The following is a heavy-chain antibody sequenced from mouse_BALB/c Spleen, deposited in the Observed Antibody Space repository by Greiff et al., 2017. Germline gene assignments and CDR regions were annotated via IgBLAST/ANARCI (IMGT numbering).Heavy chain of an antibody. CDR3: ARSGAYYGNYWYFDV. CDR1: GFTFSSFG. V-gene: IGHV5-17*02. CDR2: ISSGSSTI. Sequence: EVKLVESGGGLVQPGGSRKLSCAASGFTFSSFGMHWVRQAPEKGLEWVAYISSGSSTIYYADTVKGRFTISRDNPKNTLFLQMTSLRSEDTAMYYCARSGAYYGNYWYFDVWGAGTTVTVSS. D-gene: IGHD2-10*01. J-gene: IGHJ1*01.